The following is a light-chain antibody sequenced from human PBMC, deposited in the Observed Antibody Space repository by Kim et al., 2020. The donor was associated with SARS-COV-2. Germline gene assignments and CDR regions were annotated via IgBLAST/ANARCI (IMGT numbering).Light chain of an antibody. Sequence: QRVTISCTGSSSNIGAGYDVLCYQQLPGTAPKLLIYGNSNRPSGVPDRFSGSKSGASASLAITGLQAEDEADYYCQSYDSSLSVVFGGGTKLTVL. J-gene: IGLJ2*01. CDR2: GNS. CDR3: QSYDSSLSVV. V-gene: IGLV1-40*03. CDR1: SSNIGAGYD.